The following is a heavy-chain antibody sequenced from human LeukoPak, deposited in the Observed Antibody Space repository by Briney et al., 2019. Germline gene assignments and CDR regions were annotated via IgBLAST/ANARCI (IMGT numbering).Heavy chain of an antibody. CDR3: ARDLYYDFWSGWKDNDAFDI. CDR1: GFTFSSYG. D-gene: IGHD3-3*01. J-gene: IGHJ3*02. CDR2: ISGSAVST. V-gene: IGHV3-23*01. Sequence: GGSLRLSCAASGFTFSSYGMSWVRQAPGKGLEWVSAISGSAVSTYYADSVKGRFTISRDNAKNSLYLQMNSLRAEDTAVYYCARDLYYDFWSGWKDNDAFDIWGQGAMVTVSS.